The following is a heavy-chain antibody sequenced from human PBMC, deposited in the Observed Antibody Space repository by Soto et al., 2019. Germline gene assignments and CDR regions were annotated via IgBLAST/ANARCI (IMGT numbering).Heavy chain of an antibody. CDR2: MSGSGEIT. Sequence: GGSLRLSCAASGFTFSSYAMSWVRQAPGKGPEWVSGMSGSGEITYYADSVKGRFTISRDNSKNTLYLQMNSLRAEDTAVYYCARKYNSDSGCFDSWGQGTLVTVSS. CDR3: ARKYNSDSGCFDS. CDR1: GFTFSSYA. J-gene: IGHJ4*02. D-gene: IGHD6-19*01. V-gene: IGHV3-23*01.